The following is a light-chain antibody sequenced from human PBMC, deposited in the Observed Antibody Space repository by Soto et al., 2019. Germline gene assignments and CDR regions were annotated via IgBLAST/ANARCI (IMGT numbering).Light chain of an antibody. J-gene: IGKJ1*01. CDR1: QNISNY. CDR3: QQSYSPPWT. CDR2: AAS. Sequence: DIPMTQSPSSLSASVGDRVTITCRASQNISNYLNWYQQKPGKAPRFLIYAASSSQSGVPSRFSGSGSGTDFIFTISSLQPEDFATYCCQQSYSPPWTFGQGTKVEVK. V-gene: IGKV1-39*01.